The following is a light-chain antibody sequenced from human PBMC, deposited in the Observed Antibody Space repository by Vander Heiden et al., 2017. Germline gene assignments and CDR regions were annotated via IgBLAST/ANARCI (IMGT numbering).Light chain of an antibody. CDR3: LQDHTFPWT. J-gene: IGKJ1*01. Sequence: ATQMTQSPSSLSASVGDRVIITCRASQAIRNDLGWYQQKPGKAPNLLIYSASTLQRGVPSRFRGSGSGTAFTLTINCLQPEDFATYYCLQDHTFPWTFGQGTTVEIK. V-gene: IGKV1-6*01. CDR1: QAIRND. CDR2: SAS.